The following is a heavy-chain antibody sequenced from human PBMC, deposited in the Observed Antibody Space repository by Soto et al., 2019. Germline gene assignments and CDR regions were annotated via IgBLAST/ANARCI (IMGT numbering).Heavy chain of an antibody. CDR1: GYTFTSYG. J-gene: IGHJ4*02. Sequence: QVQLVQSGAEVKKPGASVKVSCKASGYTFTSYGISWVRQAPGQGLEWMGWISAYNGNTNYAQKLQGRVTMTTDTSKSTANMELRSLRSEDTAVYYCARDLAARNCDYWGQGTLVTVSS. D-gene: IGHD6-6*01. CDR2: ISAYNGNT. CDR3: ARDLAARNCDY. V-gene: IGHV1-18*01.